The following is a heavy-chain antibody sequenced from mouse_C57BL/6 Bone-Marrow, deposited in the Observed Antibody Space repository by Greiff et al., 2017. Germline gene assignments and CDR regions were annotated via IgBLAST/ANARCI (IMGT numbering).Heavy chain of an antibody. J-gene: IGHJ1*03. CDR1: GFTFSSYT. CDR3: SRQVTTVLATKYFDV. CDR2: ISGGGGNT. Sequence: DVQLVESGGGLVKPGGSLKLSCAASGFTFSSYTMSWVRQTPEKRLQWVAAISGGGGNTYYPDSVKGRFTIPRDNDKNILYLQMSSLRSEDTALYYCSRQVTTVLATKYFDVWGTGTTVTVSS. D-gene: IGHD1-1*01. V-gene: IGHV5-9*01.